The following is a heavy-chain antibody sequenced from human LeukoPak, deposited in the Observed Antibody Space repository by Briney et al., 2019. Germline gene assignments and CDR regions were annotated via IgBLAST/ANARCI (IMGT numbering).Heavy chain of an antibody. J-gene: IGHJ4*02. CDR3: ARKSGSGWPRYFDY. V-gene: IGHV3-48*01. CDR2: ISGSSNTK. Sequence: GGSLRLSCAASGFTFSSYAMSWVRQAPGKGLEWISYISGSSNTKLYADSVEGRFTISRDNAENSLYLQMNSLRAEDTAVYYCARKSGSGWPRYFDYWGQGTLVTVSS. CDR1: GFTFSSYA. D-gene: IGHD6-19*01.